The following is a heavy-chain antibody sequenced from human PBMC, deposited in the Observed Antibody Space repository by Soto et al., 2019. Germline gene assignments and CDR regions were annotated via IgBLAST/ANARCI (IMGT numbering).Heavy chain of an antibody. CDR2: LYDVDGS. V-gene: IGHV3-53*01. CDR1: GLTISGKKY. CDR3: ATWHEREHAYDV. J-gene: IGHJ3*01. Sequence: DVQLVESGGGLIQPGESLRLSCAAFGLTISGKKYVAWVRQAPGKGLEWVSALYDVDGSFYADSVKGRFTTSGDSSKTTVYLQMNELRPDDTAVYYCATWHEREHAYDVWGQGTTVTVSS. D-gene: IGHD1-1*01.